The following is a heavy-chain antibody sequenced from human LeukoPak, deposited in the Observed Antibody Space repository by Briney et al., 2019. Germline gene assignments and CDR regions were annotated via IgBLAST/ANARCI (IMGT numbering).Heavy chain of an antibody. Sequence: ASVKVSCKASGYTFTGYYMHWVRQAPGQGLEWMGWINPNSGGTNYAQKFQGRVTMTRDTSISTAYTELSRLRSDDTAVYYCARDREAAAGTVVRLYYGMDVWGQGTTVTVSS. CDR2: INPNSGGT. CDR3: ARDREAAAGTVVRLYYGMDV. J-gene: IGHJ6*02. CDR1: GYTFTGYY. D-gene: IGHD6-13*01. V-gene: IGHV1-2*02.